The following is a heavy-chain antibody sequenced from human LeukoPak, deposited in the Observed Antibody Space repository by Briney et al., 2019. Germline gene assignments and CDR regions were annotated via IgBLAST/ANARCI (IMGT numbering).Heavy chain of an antibody. CDR3: ARETGAFDY. V-gene: IGHV3-48*01. Sequence: PGGSLRLSCAASGFTFSGYSLNWVRQAPGKGLEWVSYISSSNTIYYADSVKGRFTISRDNAKNSLYLQMNSLRAEDTAVYYCARETGAFDYWGQGTLVTVSP. D-gene: IGHD7-27*01. CDR2: ISSSNTI. CDR1: GFTFSGYS. J-gene: IGHJ4*02.